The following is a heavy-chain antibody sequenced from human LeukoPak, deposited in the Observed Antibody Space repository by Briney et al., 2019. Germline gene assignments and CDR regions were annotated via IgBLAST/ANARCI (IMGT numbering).Heavy chain of an antibody. CDR1: GFAFSSFD. CDR3: ARDRFGERTFEK. Sequence: PGGSLRLSCAASGFAFSSFDMLWVRQSPRKGLEWVDRILTNGDTDYGASVEGRFTISRENAKSYVYLQMNSLRDGDTAVYYCARDRFGERTFEKWGQGTMVTVSS. J-gene: IGHJ3*02. V-gene: IGHV3-13*01. D-gene: IGHD3-10*01. CDR2: ILTNGDT.